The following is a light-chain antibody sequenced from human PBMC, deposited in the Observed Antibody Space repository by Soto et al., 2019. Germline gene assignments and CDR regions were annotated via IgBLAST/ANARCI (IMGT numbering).Light chain of an antibody. Sequence: DIPMTQSPSSLSASVGDRVTITCRASQGISNYLAWYQQKPGKVPKLLIYAASTLQSGVPSRFSGSGSGTDFTLTISSLQPEDVATYYCQKYNSVPLFTFGPGTEVDIK. CDR3: QKYNSVPLFT. CDR1: QGISNY. J-gene: IGKJ3*01. CDR2: AAS. V-gene: IGKV1-27*01.